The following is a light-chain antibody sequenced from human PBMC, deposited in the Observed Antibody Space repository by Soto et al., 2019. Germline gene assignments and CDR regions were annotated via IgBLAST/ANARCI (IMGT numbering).Light chain of an antibody. CDR3: QQYGSSLMYT. CDR2: GAS. Sequence: EIVLTQSPGTLSLSPGERATLSCRASQSVTSSFLAWYQQKPGQAPRLLIYGASSRATGIPDRFSGSGSGTEFTLTISRLEPEDFAVYYCQQYGSSLMYTFGQGTKREIK. CDR1: QSVTSSF. V-gene: IGKV3-20*01. J-gene: IGKJ2*01.